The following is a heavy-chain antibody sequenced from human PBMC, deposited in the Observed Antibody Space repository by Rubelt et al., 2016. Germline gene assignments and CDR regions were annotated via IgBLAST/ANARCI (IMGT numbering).Heavy chain of an antibody. CDR2: MYHSGSS. V-gene: IGHV4-38-2*02. CDR3: ARRNYYDSSGYYPAHFDY. Sequence: QVQLQESGPGLVKPSETLSLTCTVSGYSISSSYYWGWIRQPPGKGLEWIGSMYHSGSSYYNPSLKSRVTISVETSKNKFSRRLSSVSAADTAVYYCARRNYYDSSGYYPAHFDYWGQGTLVTVSS. D-gene: IGHD3-22*01. CDR1: GYSISSSYY. J-gene: IGHJ4*02.